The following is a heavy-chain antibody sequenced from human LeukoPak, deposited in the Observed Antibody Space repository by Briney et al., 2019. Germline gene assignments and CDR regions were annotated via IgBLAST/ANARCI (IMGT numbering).Heavy chain of an antibody. J-gene: IGHJ4*01. D-gene: IGHD5-18*01. V-gene: IGHV3-66*01. CDR1: GFTVGTNY. CDR3: ANSGNGYTPLDFVY. CDR2: IYGGGET. Sequence: GGALRLSCAASGFTVGTNYMSWVREAPGRGLEWVAIIYGGGETFYADSGKGGCTVSRDTSKNTLLLQMNNLKPEDTAVYYCANSGNGYTPLDFVYWGHGTLVTVSS.